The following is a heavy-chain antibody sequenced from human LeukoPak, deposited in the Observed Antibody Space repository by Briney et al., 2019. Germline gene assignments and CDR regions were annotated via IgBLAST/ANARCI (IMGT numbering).Heavy chain of an antibody. D-gene: IGHD5-24*01. J-gene: IGHJ4*02. CDR1: GFTVSTNY. V-gene: IGHV3-53*01. CDR3: ARTFLSGDGYKVGYFDY. CDR2: IYTGGTT. Sequence: GGSLRLSCAASGFTVSTNYMSWVRQPPGKGLEWVAFIYTGGTTYYAASVKGRFTISRDNSKNTLYLQMNSLTAEDTAVYYCARTFLSGDGYKVGYFDYWGQGTLVTVSS.